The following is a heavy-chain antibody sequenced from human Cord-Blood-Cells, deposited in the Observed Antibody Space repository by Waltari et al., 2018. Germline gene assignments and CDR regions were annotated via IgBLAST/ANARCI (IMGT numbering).Heavy chain of an antibody. J-gene: IGHJ6*02. CDR1: GGSFSGYY. CDR2: INHSGSN. D-gene: IGHD3-3*01. CDR3: ARVPIPPDFWSGYYRRDHYYGMDV. Sequence: QVQLQQWGAGLLKPSETLSLTCAVYGGSFSGYYWSWIRQPPGKGLEWIGEINHSGSNNYNPSLKRRVTISVDTSKNQFSLKLSSVTAADTAVYYCARVPIPPDFWSGYYRRDHYYGMDVWGQGTTVTVSS. V-gene: IGHV4-34*01.